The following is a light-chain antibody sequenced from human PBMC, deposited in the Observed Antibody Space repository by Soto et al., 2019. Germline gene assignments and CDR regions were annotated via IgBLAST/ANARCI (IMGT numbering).Light chain of an antibody. CDR2: GAS. Sequence: EIVMTQSPATLSLSPGEGVTLSCRAGQSVRSNLAWYQQKPGQAPRLLIYGASTRATGIPARFSGSGSGTEFTLTISSLQSEDFAVYYCQQYNNWPRTFGQGTKVDIK. CDR3: QQYNNWPRT. J-gene: IGKJ1*01. V-gene: IGKV3-15*01. CDR1: QSVRSN.